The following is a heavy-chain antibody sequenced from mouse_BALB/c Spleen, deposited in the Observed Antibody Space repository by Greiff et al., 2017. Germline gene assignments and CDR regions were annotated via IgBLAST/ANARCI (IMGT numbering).Heavy chain of an antibody. CDR2: IWSGGST. CDR1: GFSLTSYG. Sequence: QVQLQQSGPGLVQPSQSLSITCTVSGFSLTSYGVHWVRQSPGKGLEWLGVIWSGGSTDYNAAFISRLSISKDNSKSQVFFKMNSLQANYTAIYYCARMPDVYPYFDVWGAGTTVTVSS. J-gene: IGHJ1*01. CDR3: ARMPDVYPYFDV. D-gene: IGHD2-3*01. V-gene: IGHV2-2*02.